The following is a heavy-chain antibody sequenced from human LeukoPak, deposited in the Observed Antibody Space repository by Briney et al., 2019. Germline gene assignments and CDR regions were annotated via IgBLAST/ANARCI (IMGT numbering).Heavy chain of an antibody. CDR3: TTAFKVAALRY. Sequence: GGSLRLSCAASGFTFNNAWMNWVRQAPGKGLGWVGRIKSKADGGTTDSAAPVKGRFTISRDDSKNTLYLQMNSLKTEDTAVYYCTTAFKVAALRYWGQGTLVTVSS. CDR2: IKSKADGGTT. CDR1: GFTFNNAW. D-gene: IGHD5-12*01. V-gene: IGHV3-15*07. J-gene: IGHJ4*02.